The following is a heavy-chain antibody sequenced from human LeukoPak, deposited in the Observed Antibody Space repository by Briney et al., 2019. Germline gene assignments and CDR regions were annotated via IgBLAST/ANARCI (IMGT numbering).Heavy chain of an antibody. D-gene: IGHD3-16*02. V-gene: IGHV3-23*01. J-gene: IGHJ4*02. CDR3: AKVMITFGGVIVIPFDY. CDR1: EFTFSSYA. Sequence: GGSLRLSCAASEFTFSSYAMSWVRQAPGMGLEWVSAISGSGGSTYYADSVKGRFTISRDNSKNTLYLQMNSLRAEDTAVYYCAKVMITFGGVIVIPFDYWGQGTLVTVSS. CDR2: ISGSGGST.